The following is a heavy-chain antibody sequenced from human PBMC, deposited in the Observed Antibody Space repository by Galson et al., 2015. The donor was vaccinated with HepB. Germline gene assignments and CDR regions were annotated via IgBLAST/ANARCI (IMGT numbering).Heavy chain of an antibody. CDR2: INSIGGTT. V-gene: IGHV3-64D*06. CDR1: GFTFSDYA. D-gene: IGHD6-19*01. J-gene: IGHJ4*02. CDR3: VPPPTVAGFTY. Sequence: SLRLSCAASGFTFSDYAIHWVRQAPGMGLEYVSAINSIGGTTYYADSVKGRFTIARDNSKNTLSLQMSSLRPEDTAVYYCVPPPTVAGFTYWGQGTLVTVSS.